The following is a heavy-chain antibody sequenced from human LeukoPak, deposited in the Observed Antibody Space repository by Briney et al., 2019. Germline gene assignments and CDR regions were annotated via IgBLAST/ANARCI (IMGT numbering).Heavy chain of an antibody. CDR1: GFTFSTYA. CDR3: ARVSEGGTFSDY. V-gene: IGHV3-30*04. J-gene: IGHJ4*02. D-gene: IGHD1-26*01. CDR2: ISNDERNE. Sequence: GGSLRLSCAASGFTFSTYAMHWVRQAPGKGLEWVAVISNDERNEYYANSVKSRFTVSRDNSKNTSFLQMNSLRPEDTAVYFCARVSEGGTFSDYWGQGTLVTVSS.